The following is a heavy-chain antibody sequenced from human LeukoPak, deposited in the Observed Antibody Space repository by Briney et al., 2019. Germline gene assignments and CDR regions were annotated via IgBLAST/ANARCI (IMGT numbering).Heavy chain of an antibody. CDR3: ARDKEWSLDY. CDR2: ISTDSGKS. D-gene: IGHD3-3*01. V-gene: IGHV1-18*01. CDR1: GYTFTSNG. J-gene: IGHJ4*02. Sequence: ASVKVSCKASGYTFTSNGISWVRQAPGQGLEWMGWISTDSGKSNSAQKFQGRVTMTRDTSTSTVYMEMRSLRSDDTAVYYCARDKEWSLDYWGQGTLVTVPS.